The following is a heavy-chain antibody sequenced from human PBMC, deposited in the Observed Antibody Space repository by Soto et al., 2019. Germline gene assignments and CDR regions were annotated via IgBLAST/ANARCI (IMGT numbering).Heavy chain of an antibody. CDR3: ARACSSNSCYEVFDY. Sequence: QVQLQESGPGLLKPSETLSLTCTVSGGSISSYYWSWIRQPAGKGLESIGRIYTSGSTNYNPSLKSRVTMSVDTSMSQFSLKLSSVSAADTAVYYCARACSSNSCYEVFDYWGQGTLVTVSS. CDR2: IYTSGST. D-gene: IGHD2-2*01. CDR1: GGSISSYY. V-gene: IGHV4-4*07. J-gene: IGHJ4*02.